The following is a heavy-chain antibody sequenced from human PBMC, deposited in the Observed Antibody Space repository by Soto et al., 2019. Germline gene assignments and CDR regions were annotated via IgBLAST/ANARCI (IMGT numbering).Heavy chain of an antibody. Sequence: PLSLPWSVAGGYIVGGGYCWSWIRQHPGKGLEWIGYIYYSGSTYYNPSLKSRVTISVDTSKNQFSLKLSSVTAADTAVYYCARENDSSGNHYGMDVWGQGTTVTVS. CDR1: GGYIVGGGYC. CDR2: IYYSGST. V-gene: IGHV4-31*02. CDR3: ARENDSSGNHYGMDV. J-gene: IGHJ6*02. D-gene: IGHD3-22*01.